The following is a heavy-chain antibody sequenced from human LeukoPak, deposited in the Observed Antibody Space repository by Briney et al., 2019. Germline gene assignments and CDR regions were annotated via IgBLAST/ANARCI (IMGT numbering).Heavy chain of an antibody. CDR1: GFTFSSYS. V-gene: IGHV3-21*01. D-gene: IGHD3-3*01. J-gene: IGHJ4*02. CDR2: ISSSSSYI. CDR3: ARDRAGYYDFWSGYSQGYYFDY. Sequence: GGSLRLSCAASGFTFSSYSMNWVRPAPGKGLEWVSSISSSSSYIYYADSVKGRFTISRDNAKNSLYLQMNSLRAEDTAVYYCARDRAGYYDFWSGYSQGYYFDYWGQGTLVTVSS.